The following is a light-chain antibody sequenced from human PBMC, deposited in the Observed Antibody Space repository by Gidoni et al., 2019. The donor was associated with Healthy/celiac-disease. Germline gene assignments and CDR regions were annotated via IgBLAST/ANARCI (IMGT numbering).Light chain of an antibody. J-gene: IGKJ2*01. CDR3: QQSYSTPYT. CDR2: AAS. Sequence: QMTQSPSSLSASVGDRVTITCRASQSISSYLNWYQQKPGKAPKLLIYAASSLQSGVPSRFSGSGSGTDFTLTISSLQPEDFATYYCQQSYSTPYTFGQGTKLEIK. CDR1: QSISSY. V-gene: IGKV1-39*01.